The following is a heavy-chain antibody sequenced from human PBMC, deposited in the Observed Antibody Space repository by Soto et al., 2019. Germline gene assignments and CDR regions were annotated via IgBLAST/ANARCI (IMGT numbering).Heavy chain of an antibody. J-gene: IGHJ4*02. D-gene: IGHD3-16*01. V-gene: IGHV3-30*18. CDR3: AKSRLSGGVMFYFDY. CDR2: ISYDGSNK. CDR1: GFTFSSYG. Sequence: PGGSLRLSCAASGFTFSSYGMHWVRQAPGKGLEWVAVISYDGSNKYYADSVKGRFTISRDNSKNTLYLQMNSLRAEDTAVYYCAKSRLSGGVMFYFDYWGQGTLVTVSS.